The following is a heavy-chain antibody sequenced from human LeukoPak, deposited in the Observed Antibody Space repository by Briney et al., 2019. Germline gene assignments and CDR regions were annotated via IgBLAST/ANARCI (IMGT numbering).Heavy chain of an antibody. D-gene: IGHD5-12*01. CDR3: ARDLISGYDSVTAMSFDY. J-gene: IGHJ4*02. V-gene: IGHV1-69*05. CDR2: IIPIIGTA. CDR1: GGTFSSYA. Sequence: ASVKVSCKASGGTFSSYAISWVRQAPGQGLEWMGRIIPIIGTANYAQKFQGRVTITTDESTSTAYMELSSLRSEDTAVYYCARDLISGYDSVTAMSFDYWGQGTLVTVSS.